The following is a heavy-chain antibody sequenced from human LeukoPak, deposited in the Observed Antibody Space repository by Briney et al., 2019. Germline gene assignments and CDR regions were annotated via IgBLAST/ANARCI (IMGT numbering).Heavy chain of an antibody. J-gene: IGHJ5*02. CDR3: ARVSVYSSSWYDP. D-gene: IGHD6-13*01. CDR2: INHSGST. CDR1: GGSFSGYY. V-gene: IGHV4-34*01. Sequence: SETLSLTCAVYGGSFSGYYWSWIRQPPGKGLEWIGEINHSGSTNYNPSLKSRVTISIDKSKNQFSLRLSSVTAADTAVYYCARVSVYSSSWYDPWGQGTLVIVSS.